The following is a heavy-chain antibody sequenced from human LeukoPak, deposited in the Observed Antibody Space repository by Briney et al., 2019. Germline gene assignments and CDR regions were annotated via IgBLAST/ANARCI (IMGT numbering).Heavy chain of an antibody. J-gene: IGHJ4*02. CDR2: IYPGDSDT. D-gene: IGHD2-2*01. CDR1: GYRFTNYW. V-gene: IGHV5-51*01. Sequence: GESLKISCKGSGYRFTNYWIGWVRQMPGKGLEWMGIIYPGDSDTRYSPSFQGQVTISADKSTSTAHLQWSSVKASDTAVYYCARRNYADCSGTSCYTEYSFDYWGQGTLVTVSS. CDR3: ARRNYADCSGTSCYTEYSFDY.